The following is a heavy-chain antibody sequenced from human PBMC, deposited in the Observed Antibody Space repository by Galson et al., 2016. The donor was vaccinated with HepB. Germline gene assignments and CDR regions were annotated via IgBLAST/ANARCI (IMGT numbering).Heavy chain of an antibody. D-gene: IGHD3-3*01. J-gene: IGHJ4*02. CDR2: IYHSGST. CDR3: ARSPPWSGYFDS. Sequence: SETLSLTCAVSDGSITSNKWWSWVRQTPRKGLEWIGEIYHSGSTNYNPFLKSRVTISVDKSKNQFSLRLTSVTAADTAVYYCARSPPWSGYFDSWGQGTLVTVSS. V-gene: IGHV4-4*02. CDR1: DGSITSNKW.